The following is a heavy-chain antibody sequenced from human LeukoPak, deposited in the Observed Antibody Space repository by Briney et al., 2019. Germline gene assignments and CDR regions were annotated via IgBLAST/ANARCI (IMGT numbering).Heavy chain of an antibody. Sequence: ASVKVSCKASGYTLTYYDINWVRQATGQGLERMGWMNPNSGDTGYAQKFQGRATMTRNTSISTVYMELSSLRSEDTAVYYCARVRGSYYHYGMDVWGQGTTVTVSS. CDR1: GYTLTYYD. CDR2: MNPNSGDT. CDR3: ARVRGSYYHYGMDV. V-gene: IGHV1-8*01. J-gene: IGHJ6*02. D-gene: IGHD1-26*01.